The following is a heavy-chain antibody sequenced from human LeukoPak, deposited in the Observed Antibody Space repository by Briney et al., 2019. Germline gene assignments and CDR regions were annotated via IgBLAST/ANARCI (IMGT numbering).Heavy chain of an antibody. J-gene: IGHJ5*02. CDR3: AKRGESIMISFGGVPRWFDP. CDR2: ISGSGDST. Sequence: PGGSLRLSCAASGFTFSSYEMNWVRQAPGKGLEWVSAISGSGDSTYYADSVKGRFTISRDNSKNTLYLQMNSLRAEDTAVYYCAKRGESIMISFGGVPRWFDPWGQGTLVTVSS. D-gene: IGHD3-16*01. CDR1: GFTFSSYE. V-gene: IGHV3-23*01.